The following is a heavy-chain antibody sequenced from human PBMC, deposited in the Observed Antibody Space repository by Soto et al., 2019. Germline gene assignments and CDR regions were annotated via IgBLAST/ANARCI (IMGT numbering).Heavy chain of an antibody. J-gene: IGHJ4*02. CDR1: GYTFTGYY. D-gene: IGHD5-12*01. CDR2: INPNSGAT. Sequence: AASVKVSCKASGYTFTGYYIHWVRPAPGQGLEWMGWINPNSGATNQAQKFQGRVTMARDTSISTAYMELSRLTSDDTAVYYCARDAVSTIGDFDYWGQGTLVTVSS. V-gene: IGHV1-2*02. CDR3: ARDAVSTIGDFDY.